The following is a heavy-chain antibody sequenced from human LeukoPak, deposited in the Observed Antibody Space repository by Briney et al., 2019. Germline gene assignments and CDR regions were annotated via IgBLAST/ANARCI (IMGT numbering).Heavy chain of an antibody. CDR2: ISYDGTNK. CDR1: GFTFGSYA. V-gene: IGHV3-30-3*01. J-gene: IGHJ4*02. D-gene: IGHD2-21*02. Sequence: PGRSLRLPCAASGFTFGSYAMHWVRQAPGRGLEWVAGISYDGTNKYYADSVKGRFTISRDNSKNTLYLQMNSLRTDDTAVYHCARESPACGEDCYFDYWGQGTLVTVSS. CDR3: ARESPACGEDCYFDY.